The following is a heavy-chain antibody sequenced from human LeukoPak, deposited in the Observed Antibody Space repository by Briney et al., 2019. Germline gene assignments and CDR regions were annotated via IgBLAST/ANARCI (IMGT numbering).Heavy chain of an antibody. CDR1: GFTFSSYG. CDR3: AKDVSGYSSSWHTTYLDY. D-gene: IGHD6-13*01. J-gene: IGHJ4*02. CDR2: IRYDGSNK. V-gene: IGHV3-30*02. Sequence: GGSLRLSCAASGFTFSSYGMHWVRQAPGKGLEWVAFIRYDGSNKYYADSVKGRFTISRDNSKNTLYLQMNSLRAEDTAVYYCAKDVSGYSSSWHTTYLDYRGQGTLVTVSS.